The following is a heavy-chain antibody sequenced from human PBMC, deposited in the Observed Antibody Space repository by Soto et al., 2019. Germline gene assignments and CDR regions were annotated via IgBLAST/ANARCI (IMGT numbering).Heavy chain of an antibody. CDR2: ISSSGSTT. CDR1: GFTFSDYY. CDR3: ARGNYDFWSGYYDQGTGSYYYMDV. J-gene: IGHJ6*03. V-gene: IGHV3-11*01. D-gene: IGHD3-3*01. Sequence: GGSLRLSCAASGFTFSDYYMSWIRQAPGKGLEWVSYISSSGSTTYYADSVKGRFTISRDNAKNSLYLQMNSLRAEDTAVYYCARGNYDFWSGYYDQGTGSYYYMDVWGKGTTVTVSS.